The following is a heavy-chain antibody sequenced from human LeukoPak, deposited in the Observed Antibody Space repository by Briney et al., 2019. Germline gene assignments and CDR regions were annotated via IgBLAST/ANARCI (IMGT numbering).Heavy chain of an antibody. CDR3: ARTRYTVDDALDI. D-gene: IGHD4-23*01. Sequence: NPGGSLRLSCAASGFTVSTNYMSWVRQAPGKGLEWVSVIYCGGSTYYADSVKGRFTISRDNSKNTLCLQMKSLRAEDTAVYYCARTRYTVDDALDIWGQGTMVTVSS. J-gene: IGHJ3*02. CDR1: GFTVSTNY. V-gene: IGHV3-66*01. CDR2: IYCGGST.